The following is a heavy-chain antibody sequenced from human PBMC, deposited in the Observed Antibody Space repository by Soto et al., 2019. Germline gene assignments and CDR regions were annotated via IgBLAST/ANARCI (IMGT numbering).Heavy chain of an antibody. Sequence: SGPTLVNPTQTLTLTCTFSGFSLSTSGVGVGWIRQPPGKALEWLALIYWNDDKRYSPSLKSRLTITKDTSKNQVVLTMTNMDPVDTATYYCAHSYYVFWSGSPGYPPFDDRAQRTPVTGSS. V-gene: IGHV2-5*01. CDR3: AHSYYVFWSGSPGYPPFDD. CDR2: IYWNDDK. J-gene: IGHJ5*02. CDR1: GFSLSTSGVG. D-gene: IGHD3-3*01.